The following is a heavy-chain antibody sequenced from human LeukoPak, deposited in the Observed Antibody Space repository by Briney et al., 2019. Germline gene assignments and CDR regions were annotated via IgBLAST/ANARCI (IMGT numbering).Heavy chain of an antibody. V-gene: IGHV3-11*01. D-gene: IGHD1-26*01. CDR3: AREHTSGTYYIDY. CDR2: ISNSCSTI. CDR1: GFTFSDYY. J-gene: IGHJ4*02. Sequence: GGSLRLSCAASGFTFSDYYTTWIRQAPGKGLEWVSYISNSCSTIYYADSVKGRFTISRDNGKNSLYLQMNSLRAEDTAVYYCAREHTSGTYYIDYWGQGTLVTVSS.